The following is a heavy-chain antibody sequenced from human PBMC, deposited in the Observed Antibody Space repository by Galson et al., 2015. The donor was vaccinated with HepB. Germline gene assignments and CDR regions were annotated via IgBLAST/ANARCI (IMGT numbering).Heavy chain of an antibody. D-gene: IGHD2-2*02. Sequence: SVKVSCKASGGTFSSYAISWVRQAPGQGLEWMGGIIPIFGTANYAQKFQGRVTITADESTSTAYMELSSLRSEDTAVYYCARDREYCSSTSCYRNWFDPWGQGTLVTVSS. CDR1: GGTFSSYA. J-gene: IGHJ5*02. V-gene: IGHV1-69*13. CDR3: ARDREYCSSTSCYRNWFDP. CDR2: IIPIFGTA.